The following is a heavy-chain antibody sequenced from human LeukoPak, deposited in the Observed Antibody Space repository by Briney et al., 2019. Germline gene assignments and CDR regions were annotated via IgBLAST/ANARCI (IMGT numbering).Heavy chain of an antibody. Sequence: SETLSLTCAVSGGSISSSNWWSWVRQPPGKGLEWIGEIYHSGSTNYNPSLKSRVTISVDKSKNRFSLKLSSVTAADTAVYYCARAGGATSFLMDVWGKGTTVTVSS. J-gene: IGHJ6*04. CDR1: GGSISSSNW. V-gene: IGHV4-4*02. CDR2: IYHSGST. D-gene: IGHD5-12*01. CDR3: ARAGGATSFLMDV.